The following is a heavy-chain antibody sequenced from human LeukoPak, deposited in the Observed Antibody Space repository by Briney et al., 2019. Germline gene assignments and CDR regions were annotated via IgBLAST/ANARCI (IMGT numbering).Heavy chain of an antibody. D-gene: IGHD1-1*01. CDR1: GGSIRSSYYY. CDR2: IYDSGST. CDR3: ARGLEGPYFDY. V-gene: IGHV4-39*07. Sequence: SETLSLTCTVSGGSIRSSYYYWGWIRQPPGKGLEWIGSIYDSGSTYYNPSLKSRVTISVDTSKNQFSLKLSSVTAADTAVYYCARGLEGPYFDYWGQGTLVTVSS. J-gene: IGHJ4*02.